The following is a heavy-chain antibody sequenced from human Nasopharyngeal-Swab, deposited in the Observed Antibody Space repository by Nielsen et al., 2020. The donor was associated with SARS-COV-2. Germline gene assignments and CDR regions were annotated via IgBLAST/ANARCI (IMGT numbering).Heavy chain of an antibody. D-gene: IGHD6-13*01. V-gene: IGHV3-30*04. CDR2: ISYDGSNK. J-gene: IGHJ4*02. CDR1: GFTFSSYA. CDR3: ASVSSWKPFDY. Sequence: GESLKISCAASGFTFSSYAMHWVRQAPGKGLEWVAVISYDGSNKYYADSEKGRFTISRDNSKNTLYLQMNSLRAEDTAVYYCASVSSWKPFDYWGQGTLVTVSS.